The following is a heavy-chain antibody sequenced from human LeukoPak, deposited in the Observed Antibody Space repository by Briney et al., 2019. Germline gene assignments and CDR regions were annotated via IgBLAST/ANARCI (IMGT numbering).Heavy chain of an antibody. CDR3: ATGDGYNSGYYYYYMDV. Sequence: GGSLRLSCAASGFTFSSYGMHWVRQAPGKGLDWVAVMSYDGSHKYYADSVKGRFTIPRDNSKNTLYLQMNSLRAEDTAVYYCATGDGYNSGYYYYYMDVWGKGTTVTVSS. CDR1: GFTFSSYG. J-gene: IGHJ6*03. D-gene: IGHD5-24*01. CDR2: MSYDGSHK. V-gene: IGHV3-30*19.